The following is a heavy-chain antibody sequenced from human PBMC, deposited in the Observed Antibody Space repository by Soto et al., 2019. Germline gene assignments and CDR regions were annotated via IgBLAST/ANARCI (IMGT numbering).Heavy chain of an antibody. V-gene: IGHV4-34*01. CDR3: ARGHRFFGSYLSLGY. Sequence: SETLSLTCAVYGGSFSGYYWSWIRQPPGKGLEWIGEINHSGSTNYNPSLKSRVTISVDTSKNQFSLKLSSVTAADTAVYYCARGHRFFGSYLSLGYWGQGTLVTVSS. CDR2: INHSGST. CDR1: GGSFSGYY. J-gene: IGHJ4*02. D-gene: IGHD1-26*01.